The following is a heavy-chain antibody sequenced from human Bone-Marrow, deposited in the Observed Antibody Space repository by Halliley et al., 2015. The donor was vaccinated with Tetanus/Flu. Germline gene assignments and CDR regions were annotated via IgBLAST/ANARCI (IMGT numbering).Heavy chain of an antibody. CDR3: AKDTAGRWFYL. V-gene: IGHV4-61*03. J-gene: IGHJ5*02. Sequence: KGRGWLGSIYDSGSPAYNPPLKTRVTISLATSKNHFSLKLTSVTAADTAVYYCAKDTAGRWFYLWGQGILVTVSS. CDR2: IYDSGSP.